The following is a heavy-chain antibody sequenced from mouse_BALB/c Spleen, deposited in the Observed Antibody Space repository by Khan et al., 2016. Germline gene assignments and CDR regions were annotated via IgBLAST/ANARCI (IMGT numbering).Heavy chain of an antibody. CDR2: VNPNNGGT. Sequence: EVQLQESGPDLVKPGASVNISCKASGYSFTGYYMHWVKESHGKSLEWIGRVNPNNGGTSYNQKFKGKAILTVDKSSSIAYMELRSLTSEDSAVYYSASMVCHYVGWGQGTTLTVSS. CDR1: GYSFTGYY. CDR3: ASMVCHYVG. J-gene: IGHJ2*01. V-gene: IGHV1-26*01. D-gene: IGHD1-1*02.